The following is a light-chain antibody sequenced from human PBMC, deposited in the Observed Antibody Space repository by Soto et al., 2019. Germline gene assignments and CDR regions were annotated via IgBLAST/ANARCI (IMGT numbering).Light chain of an antibody. J-gene: IGKJ2*01. Sequence: EIVLTQSPGTLSLSPGERATLSCRASQSVISSYLAWYQQKPGQAPRLLIYGASSRATGIPDRFSGSGSGTDFTLTISRLEPEYFAVYYCQQYGSSPPYTFGQGTKLEIK. V-gene: IGKV3-20*01. CDR2: GAS. CDR3: QQYGSSPPYT. CDR1: QSVISSY.